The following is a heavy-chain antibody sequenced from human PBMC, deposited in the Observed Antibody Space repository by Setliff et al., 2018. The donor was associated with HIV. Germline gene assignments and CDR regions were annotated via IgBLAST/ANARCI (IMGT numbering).Heavy chain of an antibody. J-gene: IGHJ4*02. D-gene: IGHD2-8*01. Sequence: PGESLKISCQTSGYTFTNSWIGWVRQTAGKGLEWMGIIYPGDSDTRYNPSFADHVTVSADKSTSTTYLQWTSLKASDTAMYYCARLKEATNWDFWGQGTLVTVSS. V-gene: IGHV5-51*01. CDR1: GYTFTNSW. CDR3: ARLKEATNWDF. CDR2: IYPGDSDT.